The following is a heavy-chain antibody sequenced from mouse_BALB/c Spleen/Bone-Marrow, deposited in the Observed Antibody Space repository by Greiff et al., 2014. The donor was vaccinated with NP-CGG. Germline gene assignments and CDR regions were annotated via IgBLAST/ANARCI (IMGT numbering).Heavy chain of an antibody. V-gene: IGHV1S30*01. Sequence: EVKLQESGPELVKPGPSVKISCNSSGYSFTGYYMHWVKQSHGKSLEWIGEINPYNGGTSYNQKFKGKATLTVDTSSSTAFMELHSLTSEDSLVYYCARQLYGNYAYWGQGTLVTVSA. CDR3: ARQLYGNYAY. CDR2: INPYNGGT. J-gene: IGHJ3*01. CDR1: GYSFTGYY. D-gene: IGHD2-10*02.